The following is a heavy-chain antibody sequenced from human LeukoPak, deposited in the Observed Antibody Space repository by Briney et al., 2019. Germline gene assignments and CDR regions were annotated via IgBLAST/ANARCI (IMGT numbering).Heavy chain of an antibody. CDR2: IYYSGST. J-gene: IGHJ5*02. Sequence: SETLSLTCTVSGGSISSSSYYWGWIRQPPGKGLGWIGSIYYSGSTYYNPSLKSRVTISVDTSKNQFSLKLSSVTAADTAVYYCARSRPIVVVVAATSNWFDPWGQGTLVTVSS. D-gene: IGHD2-15*01. CDR3: ARSRPIVVVVAATSNWFDP. V-gene: IGHV4-39*01. CDR1: GGSISSSSYY.